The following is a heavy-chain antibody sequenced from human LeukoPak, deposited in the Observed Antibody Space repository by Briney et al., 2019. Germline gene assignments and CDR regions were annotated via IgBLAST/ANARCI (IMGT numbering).Heavy chain of an antibody. CDR3: AQIAAAGPAPFDY. Sequence: PGGSLRLSCAASGFTFSSYAMHWVRQAPGKGLEWVAVISYDGSNKYYADSVKGRFTISRDNSKNTLYLQMNSLRAEDTAVYYCAQIAAAGPAPFDYWGQGTLVTVSS. V-gene: IGHV3-30-3*01. D-gene: IGHD6-13*01. CDR2: ISYDGSNK. J-gene: IGHJ4*02. CDR1: GFTFSSYA.